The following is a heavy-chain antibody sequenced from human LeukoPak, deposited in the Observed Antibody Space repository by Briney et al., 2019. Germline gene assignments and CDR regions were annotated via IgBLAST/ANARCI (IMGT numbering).Heavy chain of an antibody. CDR1: GFTFSTYW. CDR3: AKDGGVAATDYYYYGMDV. D-gene: IGHD2-15*01. J-gene: IGHJ6*02. V-gene: IGHV3-7*01. Sequence: GGSLRLSCAASGFTFSTYWMSWVRQAPGKGLEWVANIKEDGSEKYYGDSVKGRFTISRDNAKNSLYLEMNSLRGEDTAVYYCAKDGGVAATDYYYYGMDVWGQGTTVTVSS. CDR2: IKEDGSEK.